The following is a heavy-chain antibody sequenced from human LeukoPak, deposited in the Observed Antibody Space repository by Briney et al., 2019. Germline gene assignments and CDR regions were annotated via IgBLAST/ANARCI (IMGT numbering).Heavy chain of an antibody. CDR2: IYYTGST. V-gene: IGHV4-59*08. CDR3: ARHYGP. D-gene: IGHD3-10*01. CDR1: GGSISSYY. Sequence: SETLSLTCTVSGGSISSYYWSWIRQPPGKGLEWIGHIYYTGSTNYNPSLKSRVTISVDTSKNQFSLKLNSVTTTDTAVYYCARHYGPWGQGTLVTVSS. J-gene: IGHJ4*02.